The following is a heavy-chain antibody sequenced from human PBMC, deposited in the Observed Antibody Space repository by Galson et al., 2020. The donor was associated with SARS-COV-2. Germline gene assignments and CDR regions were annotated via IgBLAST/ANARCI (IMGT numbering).Heavy chain of an antibody. J-gene: IGHJ6*02. V-gene: IGHV1-69*10. D-gene: IGHD3-9*01. CDR1: GGAFSSYT. CDR2: IVPHLGIP. Sequence: SVKVSCKASGGAFSSYTISWVRQAPGQGLEWMGGIVPHLGIPNYAQRFQGRLSITADPSTNTAFMELTSLGSEDTAVYYCARDEDDGLSGLGLLVWGQGTTVTVSS. CDR3: ARDEDDGLSGLGLLV.